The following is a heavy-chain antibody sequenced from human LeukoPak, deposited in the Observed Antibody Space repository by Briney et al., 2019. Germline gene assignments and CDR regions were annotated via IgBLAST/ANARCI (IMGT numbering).Heavy chain of an antibody. CDR2: IYYSGST. D-gene: IGHD3-3*01. Sequence: PSETLSLTCTVSGGSISSSSYYWGWIRQPPGKGLEWIGSIYYSGSTYYNPSLKSRVTISVDTSKNQFSLKLSSVTAADTAVYYCARWIFGVVIFDYWGQGTLVTVSS. CDR3: ARWIFGVVIFDY. CDR1: GGSISSSSYY. J-gene: IGHJ4*02. V-gene: IGHV4-39*01.